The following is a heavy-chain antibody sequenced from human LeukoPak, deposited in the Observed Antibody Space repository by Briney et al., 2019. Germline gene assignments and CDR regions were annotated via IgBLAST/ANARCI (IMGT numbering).Heavy chain of an antibody. CDR2: ISSDGDST. Sequence: GGPLRLSCSASGFTFSSHAMHWVRRTPGKGLEYVSGISSDGDSTYYADSVKGRFIISRENSKNTLYLQMSSLRPEDTAVYDCVQDWAATIVVPRHFDYWGQGTLVTVSS. J-gene: IGHJ4*02. CDR3: VQDWAATIVVPRHFDY. D-gene: IGHD5-24*01. CDR1: GFTFSSHA. V-gene: IGHV3-64D*09.